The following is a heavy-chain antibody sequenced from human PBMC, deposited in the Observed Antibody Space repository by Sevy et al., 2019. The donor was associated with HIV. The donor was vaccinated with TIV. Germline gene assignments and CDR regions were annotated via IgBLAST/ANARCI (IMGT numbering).Heavy chain of an antibody. CDR2: IDSDGTTT. D-gene: IGHD5-18*01. J-gene: IGHJ4*02. V-gene: IGHV3-74*01. CDR3: ARDGYNYGPFLFDY. Sequence: GGSLRLSCAASGFTFTTHWMNWVRQAPGKGLVWVSRIDSDGTTTTYADSVKGRFIISRDNAKNTLYLQMNSLRAEDTAVYYCARDGYNYGPFLFDYWGLRTPVTVSS. CDR1: GFTFTTHW.